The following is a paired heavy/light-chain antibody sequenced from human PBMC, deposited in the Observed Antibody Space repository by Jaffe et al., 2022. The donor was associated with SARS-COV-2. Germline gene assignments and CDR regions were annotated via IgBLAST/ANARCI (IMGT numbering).Light chain of an antibody. CDR3: SSYTSSSTRV. Sequence: QSALTQPASVSGSPGQSITISCTGTSSDVGGYNYVSWYQQHPGKAPKLMIYEVSNRPSGVSNRFSGSKSGNTASLTISGLQAEDEADYYCSSYTSSSTRVFGTGTKVTVL. V-gene: IGLV2-14*01. CDR1: SSDVGGYNY. J-gene: IGLJ1*01. CDR2: EVS.
Heavy chain of an antibody. CDR3: ARDRSLPDSSGWYNSGGEYYFDY. V-gene: IGHV1-2*06. J-gene: IGHJ4*02. CDR1: GYTFTGYY. Sequence: QVQLVQSGAEVKKPGASVKVSCKASGYTFTGYYMHWVRQAPGQGLEWMGRINPNSGGTNYAQKFQGRVTMTRDTSISTAYMELSRLRSDDTAVYYCARDRSLPDSSGWYNSGGEYYFDYWGQGTLVTVSS. D-gene: IGHD6-19*01. CDR2: INPNSGGT.